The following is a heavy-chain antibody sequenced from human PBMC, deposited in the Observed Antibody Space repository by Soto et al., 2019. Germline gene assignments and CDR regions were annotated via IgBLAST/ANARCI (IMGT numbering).Heavy chain of an antibody. D-gene: IGHD6-6*01. CDR2: LSYDGIAQ. J-gene: IGHJ5*02. CDR1: GFTLTRQD. Sequence: QEQLVASGGDVVQPGGSMRLSCAASGFTLTRQDMHWVRQAPGKGQEWVAVLSYDGIAQYYADSVKGRFTISRDNSKNTLYLQMNSLSVEDTDLYYCVKGGWYGSSSPSDRWGQGTLVTVSS. CDR3: VKGGWYGSSSPSDR. V-gene: IGHV3-30*03.